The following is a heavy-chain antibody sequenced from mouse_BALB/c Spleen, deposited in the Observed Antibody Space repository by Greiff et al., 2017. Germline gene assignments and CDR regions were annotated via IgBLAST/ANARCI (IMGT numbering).Heavy chain of an antibody. D-gene: IGHD1-1*01. Sequence: EVQLQQSGTVLARPGASVKMSCKASGYTFTSYWMHWVKQRPGQGLEWIGAIYPGNSDTSYNQKFKGKAKLTAVTSTSTAYMELSSLTNEDSAVYYCTAGLYYYGSSYDDYWGQGTTLTVSS. V-gene: IGHV1-5*01. J-gene: IGHJ2*01. CDR1: GYTFTSYW. CDR3: TAGLYYYGSSYDDY. CDR2: IYPGNSDT.